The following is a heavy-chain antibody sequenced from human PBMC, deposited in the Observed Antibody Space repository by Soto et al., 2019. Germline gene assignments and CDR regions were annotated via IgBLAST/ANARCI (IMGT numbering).Heavy chain of an antibody. CDR2: ISGSGGNT. J-gene: IGHJ4*02. CDR1: GFTYTSSA. D-gene: IGHD3-10*01. V-gene: IGHV3-23*01. CDR3: AKATITNGGFFDN. Sequence: PGGSLRLSCAASGFTYTSSAMTWVRQVPGKGLEWVSAISGSGGNTYYADSVKGRFTISRDNSQSTLYLQMNSLRADDTAVYFCAKATITNGGFFDNWGQGT.